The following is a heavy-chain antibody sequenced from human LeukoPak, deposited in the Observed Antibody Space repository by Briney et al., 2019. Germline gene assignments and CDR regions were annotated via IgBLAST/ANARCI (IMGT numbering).Heavy chain of an antibody. CDR2: INAGNGNT. Sequence: ASVTVSCTASGYIFTIYVIHWVRQAPGQRPEWMAWINAGNGNTKYSQKFQGRVTITRDTSATTAYMELSSLRSEDTAVYYCARDCSGGSCYVSLDHWGQGTLVTVSS. D-gene: IGHD2-15*01. V-gene: IGHV1-3*01. CDR3: ARDCSGGSCYVSLDH. J-gene: IGHJ4*02. CDR1: GYIFTIYV.